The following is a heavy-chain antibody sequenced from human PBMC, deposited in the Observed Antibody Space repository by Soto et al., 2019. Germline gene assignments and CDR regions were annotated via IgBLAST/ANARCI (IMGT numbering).Heavy chain of an antibody. CDR1: GFSFSSIGEG. CDR3: VQSRCGGDCLQSYSSHSYYGLDV. J-gene: IGHJ6*02. D-gene: IGHD2-21*02. Sequence: QITLKESGPTLVKPTQTLTLTCTFPGFSFSSIGEGVGWIRQPPGKALEWLALIYWDDDKRYSPSLKSRLTITKDTSKNQVVLTMTNMDPGDTATYYCVQSRCGGDCLQSYSSHSYYGLDVWGQGTTVTVSS. V-gene: IGHV2-5*02. CDR2: IYWDDDK.